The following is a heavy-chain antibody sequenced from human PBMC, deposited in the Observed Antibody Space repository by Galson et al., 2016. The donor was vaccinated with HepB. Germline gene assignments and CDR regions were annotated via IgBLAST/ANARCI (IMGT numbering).Heavy chain of an antibody. Sequence: QSGAEVKKPGESLKISCKGEGYVFSSYRIAWVRQTPDKGLEWMGLFYPGDSEIRYSPSFQGQVTFSADKSINTAYMQWSSLKAYDTAIYYCARLVSSRSPYDSWGQGTLVTVSS. CDR1: GYVFSSYR. CDR3: ARLVSSRSPYDS. J-gene: IGHJ4*02. V-gene: IGHV5-51*01. CDR2: FYPGDSEI. D-gene: IGHD3-22*01.